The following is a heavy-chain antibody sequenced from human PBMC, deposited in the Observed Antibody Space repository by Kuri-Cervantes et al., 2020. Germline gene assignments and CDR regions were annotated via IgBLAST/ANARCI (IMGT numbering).Heavy chain of an antibody. Sequence: GGSLRLSCAASGFTFSSYSMNWVRQAPGKGLEWVSVISGSGDNTYYSDSVKGRFTISRDNFENTLYLQMNSLRAEDTAIYYCAKSPDIVVVGDYWGQGTLVTVSS. CDR1: GFTFSSYS. CDR3: AKSPDIVVVGDY. D-gene: IGHD2-15*01. V-gene: IGHV3-23*01. J-gene: IGHJ4*02. CDR2: ISGSGDNT.